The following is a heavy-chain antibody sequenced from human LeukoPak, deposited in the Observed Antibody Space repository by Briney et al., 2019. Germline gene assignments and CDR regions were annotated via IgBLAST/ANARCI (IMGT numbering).Heavy chain of an antibody. Sequence: GGSLRLSRAASGFTFSSFWMHWVRQAPGKGLVWVSRINTDGSTTNYADSVKGRFTISRDNAKNTLYLQMNSLRDEDTAVYYCARGTTVIRNALDIWGQGTMVTVSS. V-gene: IGHV3-74*01. D-gene: IGHD4-17*01. CDR3: ARGTTVIRNALDI. CDR1: GFTFSSFW. J-gene: IGHJ3*02. CDR2: INTDGSTT.